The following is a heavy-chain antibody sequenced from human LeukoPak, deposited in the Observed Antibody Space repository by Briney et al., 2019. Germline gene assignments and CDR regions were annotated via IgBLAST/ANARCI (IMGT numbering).Heavy chain of an antibody. CDR2: IYSGGSA. CDR3: ARLAGGSGLDY. CDR1: GGSISGYY. J-gene: IGHJ4*02. V-gene: IGHV4-59*01. Sequence: SETLSLTCTVSGGSISGYYWSWIRQPPGMGLEWIGNIYSGGSANYNPSLKSRVTISVDTSKNHFSLKMTSMTAAGTAVYYCARLAGGSGLDYWGQGTLVTVSS. D-gene: IGHD6-19*01.